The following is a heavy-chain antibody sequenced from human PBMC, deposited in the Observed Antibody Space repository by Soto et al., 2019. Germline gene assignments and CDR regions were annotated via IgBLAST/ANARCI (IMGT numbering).Heavy chain of an antibody. J-gene: IGHJ3*02. CDR1: GFSLGSYW. CDR2: IKKDGSRT. CDR3: ARDVSSGTSTLYLDAFDI. Sequence: EAQLVESGGGLVQPGGSLRLSCEASGFSLGSYWMTWVRQAPGKGLEWVANIKKDGSRTSYLDSVRGRFTISRDNVGNSLSLQMDSLRAEGTGLYFCARDVSSGTSTLYLDAFDIWGQGTMVTVSS. V-gene: IGHV3-7*05. D-gene: IGHD3-10*01.